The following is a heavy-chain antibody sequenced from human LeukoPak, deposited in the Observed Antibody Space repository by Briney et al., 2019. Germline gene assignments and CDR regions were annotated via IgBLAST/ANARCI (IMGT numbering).Heavy chain of an antibody. V-gene: IGHV3-53*01. CDR1: GFTVSSNY. J-gene: IGHJ4*02. CDR2: IYSGGST. CDR3: ARVKGLYIKSLDY. D-gene: IGHD3-10*01. Sequence: PGGSLRLSCAASGFTVSSNYMSWVRQAPGKGLEWVSVIYSGGSTYYADSVKGRFTISRDNAKNSLYLQMNSLRAEDTAVYYCARVKGLYIKSLDYWGQGTLVTVSS.